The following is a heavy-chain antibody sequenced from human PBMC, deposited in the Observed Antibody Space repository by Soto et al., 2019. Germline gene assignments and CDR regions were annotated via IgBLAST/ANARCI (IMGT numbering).Heavy chain of an antibody. J-gene: IGHJ4*02. D-gene: IGHD3-16*01. V-gene: IGHV3-9*01. CDR1: GFTFDDYA. CDR3: SKGLGAA. Sequence: EVQLVESGGALVQPGRSLRLSCAASGFTFDDYAMHWVRQAPGKGLEWVSGITCNSGSIGYAESVKGRFTISRDNAKDSMYLQMNYLRAEDTALYYCSKGLGAAWGRGTLVPVSS. CDR2: ITCNSGSI.